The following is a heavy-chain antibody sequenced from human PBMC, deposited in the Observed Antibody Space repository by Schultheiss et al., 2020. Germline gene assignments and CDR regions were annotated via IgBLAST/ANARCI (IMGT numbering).Heavy chain of an antibody. D-gene: IGHD4-23*01. J-gene: IGHJ4*02. CDR3: ARRAGGNKFDY. CDR2: INHSGST. V-gene: IGHV4-59*12. CDR1: GGSISSYY. Sequence: SETLSLTCTVSGGSISSYYWSWIRQPPGKGLEWIGEINHSGSTNYNPSLKSRVTISVDTSKNQFSLKLSSVTAADTAVYYCARRAGGNKFDYWGQGTLVTVS.